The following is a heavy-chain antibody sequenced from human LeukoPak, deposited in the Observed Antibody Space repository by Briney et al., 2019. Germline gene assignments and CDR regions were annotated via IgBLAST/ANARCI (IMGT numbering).Heavy chain of an antibody. Sequence: ASVKVSCKASGYTFNNYYMHWVRPAPGQGLEWMGIINPSGIGSTSYALKFQGRVTMTRDTSTSTVYRDTSTSTVYMELSSLTSEDTPVYYCASTIYTATPRYEYWGQGTLVTVSS. CDR1: GYTFNNYY. V-gene: IGHV1-46*02. CDR3: ASTIYTATPRYEY. J-gene: IGHJ4*02. D-gene: IGHD5-18*01. CDR2: INPSGIGST.